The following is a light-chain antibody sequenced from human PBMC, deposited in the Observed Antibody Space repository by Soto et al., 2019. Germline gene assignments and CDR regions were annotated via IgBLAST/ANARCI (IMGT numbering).Light chain of an antibody. CDR1: QSLSTN. V-gene: IGKV3-15*01. CDR2: GAS. CDR3: QQYNKWPPLT. Sequence: EIVMTQSPATLSVSPGERATLSCRASQSLSTNLAWYQQKPGQAPRLLIYGASTRATGIPAKFSGSGSGTEFTLTISSLQSEDLAVYYCQQYNKWPPLTFGGGTKVEIK. J-gene: IGKJ4*01.